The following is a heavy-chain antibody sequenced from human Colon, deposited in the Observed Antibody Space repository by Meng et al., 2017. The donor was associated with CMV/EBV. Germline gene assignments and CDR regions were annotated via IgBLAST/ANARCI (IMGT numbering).Heavy chain of an antibody. V-gene: IGHV3-74*01. CDR3: ARGVGESLGWEMGY. CDR1: GLTFTNYW. D-gene: IGHD1-26*01. CDR2: ISSDGGTT. J-gene: IGHJ4*02. Sequence: LLGVGGDLVQPGGSLRLSCGASGLTFTNYWMHWVRQGPGKGPVWVSRISSDGGTTSYAESVKGRFTISRDNAKKTLYLQMNSLRVEDTGVYYCARGVGESLGWEMGYWGQGTLVTVSS.